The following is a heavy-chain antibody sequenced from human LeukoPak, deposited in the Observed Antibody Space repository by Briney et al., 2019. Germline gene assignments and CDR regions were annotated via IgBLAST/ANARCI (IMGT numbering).Heavy chain of an antibody. CDR1: GGSISSYY. J-gene: IGHJ6*03. CDR3: ARELRGSSRYMDV. Sequence: SETLSLTCTVSGGSISSYYWSWIRQPPGKGLEWIGYIYYSGSTNYNPPLKSRVTISVDTSKNQFSLKLSSVTAADTAVYYCARELRGSSRYMDVWGKGTTVTVSS. V-gene: IGHV4-59*01. CDR2: IYYSGST. D-gene: IGHD6-13*01.